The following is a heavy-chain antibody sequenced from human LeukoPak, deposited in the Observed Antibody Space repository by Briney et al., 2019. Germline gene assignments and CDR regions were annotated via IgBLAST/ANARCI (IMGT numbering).Heavy chain of an antibody. J-gene: IGHJ5*02. CDR1: GGSFRGYY. V-gene: IGHV4-34*01. CDR2: INHSGSI. CDR3: ARDLPFAA. Sequence: PSETLSLTCAVYGGSFRGYYLTWIRQSPGKGLEWIGEINHSGSITYNPSLESRVTISVDTSKNQFSLKLTSVTAADTAVYYCARDLPFAAWGQGILVTVSS. D-gene: IGHD2/OR15-2a*01.